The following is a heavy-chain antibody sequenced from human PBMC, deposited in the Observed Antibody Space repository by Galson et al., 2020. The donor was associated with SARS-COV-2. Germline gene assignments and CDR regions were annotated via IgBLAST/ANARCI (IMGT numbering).Heavy chain of an antibody. Sequence: TGGSLRLSCAPSGFTFTSYAMHWVRQAPGKGLEWVAVISYDGSNKYYADSVKGRFTISRDNSKNTLYLQMNSLRAEDTAVYYCARSGSYSMVYYYDYGMDVWGQWTTVTVSS. V-gene: IGHV3-30-3*01. CDR2: ISYDGSNK. CDR1: GFTFTSYA. CDR3: ARSGSYSMVYYYDYGMDV. J-gene: IGHJ6*02. D-gene: IGHD1-26*01.